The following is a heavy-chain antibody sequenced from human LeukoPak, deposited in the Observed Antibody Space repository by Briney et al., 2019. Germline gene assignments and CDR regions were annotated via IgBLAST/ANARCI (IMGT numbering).Heavy chain of an antibody. CDR2: INHSGST. V-gene: IGHV4-34*01. Sequence: SETLSLTCAVYGGSFSDYYWSWIRQPPGKGLEWIGEINHSGSTNYNPSLKSRVTISVDTSKNQFSLKLSSVTAADTAVYYCARLDGYYGSGSYLVFWGQGTMVTVSS. J-gene: IGHJ3*01. D-gene: IGHD3-10*01. CDR1: GGSFSDYY. CDR3: ARLDGYYGSGSYLVF.